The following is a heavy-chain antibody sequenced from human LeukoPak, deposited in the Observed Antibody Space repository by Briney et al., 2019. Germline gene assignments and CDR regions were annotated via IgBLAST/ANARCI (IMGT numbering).Heavy chain of an antibody. CDR2: IYFSGAT. J-gene: IGHJ4*02. CDR1: GGSISTYY. Sequence: SETLSLTCTVSGGSISTYYWSWIRQPPGKGLEWIGYIYFSGATNYNASLKSRVTISVDTSKKQFSLKLRSVTPADTAVYYCARARSSGYSKYYFDYWGQGTLVTVSS. D-gene: IGHD3-22*01. CDR3: ARARSSGYSKYYFDY. V-gene: IGHV4-59*01.